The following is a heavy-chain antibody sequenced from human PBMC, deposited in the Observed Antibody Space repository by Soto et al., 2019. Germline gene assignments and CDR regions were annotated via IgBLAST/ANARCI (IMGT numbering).Heavy chain of an antibody. Sequence: SETLSLTCTVPGGSISSISSYWGWIRQPPGKGLEWIGSLFYSGAIYYKPSLRSRVTTSVDTSKNQFSLKVTSVTAADTAVYYCARHVTRSSGYSRRDAFDIWGQGTMVTVSS. D-gene: IGHD3-22*01. CDR2: LFYSGAI. J-gene: IGHJ3*02. CDR3: ARHVTRSSGYSRRDAFDI. CDR1: GGSISSISSY. V-gene: IGHV4-39*01.